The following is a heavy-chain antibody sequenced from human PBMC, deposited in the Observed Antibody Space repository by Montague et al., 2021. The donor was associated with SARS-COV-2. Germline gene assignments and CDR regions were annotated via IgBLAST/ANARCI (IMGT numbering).Heavy chain of an antibody. Sequence: ETLSLTCTVSGGSITNNIDYWAWIRQPPGKGLEWIGSIYYTGNTYYNPSLKSRVTISVVMSKNHFTLKLSSVAAAETAVYYCARLKRYFDSSGSPSAFDFWGQGTKVTVSS. D-gene: IGHD3-22*01. CDR1: GGSITNNIDY. J-gene: IGHJ3*01. CDR3: ARLKRYFDSSGSPSAFDF. V-gene: IGHV4-39*02. CDR2: IYYTGNT.